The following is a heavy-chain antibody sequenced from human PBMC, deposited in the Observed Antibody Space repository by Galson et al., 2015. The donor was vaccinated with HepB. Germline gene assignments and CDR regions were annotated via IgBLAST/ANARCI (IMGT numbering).Heavy chain of an antibody. CDR3: ARGNIVVVPAAADHVRPATDWFDP. Sequence: SVKVSCKASGYTFTSYYMHWVRQAPGQGLEWMGIINPSGGSTSYAQKFQGRVTMTRDTSTSTVYMELSSLRSEDTAVYYCARGNIVVVPAAADHVRPATDWFDPWGQGTLVTVSS. D-gene: IGHD2-2*01. CDR1: GYTFTSYY. CDR2: INPSGGST. J-gene: IGHJ5*02. V-gene: IGHV1-46*01.